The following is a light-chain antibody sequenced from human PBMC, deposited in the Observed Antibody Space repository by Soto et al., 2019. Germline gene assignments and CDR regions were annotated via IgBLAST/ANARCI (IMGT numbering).Light chain of an antibody. Sequence: SVLTQPPSTSGSPGQSVTISCNGTSSDVGGYNYVSWYQQHPGKAPKLMIYEVNKRPSGVPDRFSGSKSGTSASLAISGLQSEDEADYYCAAWDDSLNVHVVFGGGTKVTVL. CDR3: AAWDDSLNVHVV. CDR2: EVN. J-gene: IGLJ2*01. V-gene: IGLV2-8*01. CDR1: SSDVGGYNY.